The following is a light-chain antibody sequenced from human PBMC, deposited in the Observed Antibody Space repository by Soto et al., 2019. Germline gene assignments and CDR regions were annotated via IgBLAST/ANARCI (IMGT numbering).Light chain of an antibody. CDR2: GAF. Sequence: EVVLTQSPATLSVSPGERATLSCRASQNVFSSLAWFQQKPGQAPRLLIYGAFTMATGTPGRFSGSGSRTEFTLTISSLQSEDFATHYCHQYNDWPPWTFGQGTKVEF. J-gene: IGKJ1*01. V-gene: IGKV3-15*01. CDR3: HQYNDWPPWT. CDR1: QNVFSS.